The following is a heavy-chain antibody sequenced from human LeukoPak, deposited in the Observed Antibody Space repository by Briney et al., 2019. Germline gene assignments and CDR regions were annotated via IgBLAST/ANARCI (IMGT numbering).Heavy chain of an antibody. CDR3: ARVARHPGVAVAGNDY. CDR2: IDWNGGTT. CDR1: GFTFDDYG. D-gene: IGHD6-19*01. Sequence: GGSLRLSCAASGFTFDDYGMTWVRQAPGKGLEWVSGIDWNGGTTGYVDSVKGRFTISRDNAKNSLYLQMNSLRTEDTAVYYCARVARHPGVAVAGNDYWGQGTLVTVSS. V-gene: IGHV3-20*04. J-gene: IGHJ4*02.